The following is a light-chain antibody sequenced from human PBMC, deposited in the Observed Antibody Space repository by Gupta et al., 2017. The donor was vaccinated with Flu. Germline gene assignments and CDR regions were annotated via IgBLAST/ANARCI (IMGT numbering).Light chain of an antibody. Sequence: DVVMSQCPLSLCVTLWQTASLSCVSSQSLVNSDGNTYLNWYQQRPGQSPRRLIYEVSDRDSGVPDRFSGSGSGTDFTLKISRVQAEDVGIYYCKKGTHPWTFGQGTKLEIK. V-gene: IGKV2-30*01. CDR1: QSLVNSDGNTY. J-gene: IGKJ2*02. CDR2: EVS. CDR3: KKGTHPWT.